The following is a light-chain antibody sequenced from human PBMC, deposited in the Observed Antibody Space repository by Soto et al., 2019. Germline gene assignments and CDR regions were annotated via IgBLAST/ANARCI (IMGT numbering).Light chain of an antibody. CDR2: GAS. CDR3: QQYNNWPGT. V-gene: IGKV3-15*01. Sequence: EVVMTQSPATLSLSPGERATLSCRASQSVRSNLAWYQQKPGQAPRLLMYGASTRATSIPARFGGSGSGTEFTLTISSLHSEDFAVYYCQQYNNWPGTFGQGTRVEIK. J-gene: IGKJ1*01. CDR1: QSVRSN.